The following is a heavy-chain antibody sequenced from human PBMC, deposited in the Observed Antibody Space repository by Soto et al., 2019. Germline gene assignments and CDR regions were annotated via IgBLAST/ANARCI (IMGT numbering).Heavy chain of an antibody. J-gene: IGHJ6*02. CDR2: TYYRSKWYN. CDR1: GDSVSSNSAA. D-gene: IGHD5-12*01. V-gene: IGHV6-1*01. CDR3: ARASCYDYYYYYGMDV. Sequence: SQTLSLTCVISGDSVSSNSAAWNCIRQSPSRGLEWLGRTYYRSKWYNDYAVSVKSRITINPDTSKNQFSLQLNSVTPEDTAVYYCARASCYDYYYYYGMDVWGQGTTVTVSS.